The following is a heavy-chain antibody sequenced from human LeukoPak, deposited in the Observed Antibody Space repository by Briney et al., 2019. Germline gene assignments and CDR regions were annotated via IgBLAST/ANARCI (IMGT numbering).Heavy chain of an antibody. D-gene: IGHD3/OR15-3a*01. CDR3: ARDLDSLYYFDY. Sequence: PGGSLRLSCAASGFTFSSYAMHWVRQAPGKGLEWVAVISYDGSNKYYADSVKGRFTISRDNSKNTLYLQMNSLGAEDTAVYYCARDLDSLYYFDYWGQGTLVTVSS. CDR1: GFTFSSYA. V-gene: IGHV3-30-3*01. J-gene: IGHJ4*02. CDR2: ISYDGSNK.